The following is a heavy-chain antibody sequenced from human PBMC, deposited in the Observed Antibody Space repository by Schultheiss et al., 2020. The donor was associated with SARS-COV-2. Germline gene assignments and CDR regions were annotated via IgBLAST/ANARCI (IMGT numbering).Heavy chain of an antibody. CDR3: AKDSGQYCGGDCYSDY. J-gene: IGHJ4*02. V-gene: IGHV3-33*06. CDR1: GFTFSSYW. D-gene: IGHD2-21*02. CDR2: IWYDGSQK. Sequence: GESLKISCAASGFTFSSYWMSWVRQAPGKGPEWVAVIWYDGSQKYYADSVKGRFTISRDNSKNTLYLQMNSLRAEDTAVYYCAKDSGQYCGGDCYSDYWGQGTLVTVSS.